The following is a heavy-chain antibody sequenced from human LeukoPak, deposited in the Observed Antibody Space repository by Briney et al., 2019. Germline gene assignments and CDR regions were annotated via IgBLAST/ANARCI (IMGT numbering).Heavy chain of an antibody. D-gene: IGHD5-24*01. CDR3: ARGQRGLDY. Sequence: GGSLRLSCAASGFTFSSYEMSWVRQAPGKGLEWVANIKQDGSEKCYVDSVRGRFTISRDNAKNSLYLQMNSLRAEDTAVYYCARGQRGLDYWGQGTLVTVSS. CDR1: GFTFSSYE. J-gene: IGHJ4*02. CDR2: IKQDGSEK. V-gene: IGHV3-7*04.